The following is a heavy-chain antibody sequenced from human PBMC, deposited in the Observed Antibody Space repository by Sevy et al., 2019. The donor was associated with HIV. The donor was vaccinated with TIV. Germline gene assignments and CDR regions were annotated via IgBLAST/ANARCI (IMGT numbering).Heavy chain of an antibody. CDR1: GFTFSSYA. D-gene: IGHD3-16*02. J-gene: IGHJ5*02. CDR3: AKDTGDYVWGSYRPNWFDP. Sequence: GGSLRLSCAASGFTFSSYAMSWVRQAPGKGLEWVSAISGSGGSTYYADSVKGRFTISRDNSKNTLYLRMNSLRAEDTAVYYCAKDTGDYVWGSYRPNWFDPCCQGTLVTVSS. CDR2: ISGSGGST. V-gene: IGHV3-23*01.